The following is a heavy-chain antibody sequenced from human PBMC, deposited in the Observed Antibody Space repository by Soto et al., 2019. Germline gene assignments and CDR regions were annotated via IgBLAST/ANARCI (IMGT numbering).Heavy chain of an antibody. Sequence: EVQLLESGGGLVQPGGSLRLSCAASGFTFSTYAMTWVRQAPGKGLEWVSALSGNSGTTYSADSVKGRFTISRDNSRNTLYLQMSSLRAEDTALYYCAKGSKFTIFSPNEYWGQGTLVTVSS. CDR3: AKGSKFTIFSPNEY. J-gene: IGHJ4*02. V-gene: IGHV3-23*01. CDR1: GFTFSTYA. D-gene: IGHD3-3*01. CDR2: LSGNSGTT.